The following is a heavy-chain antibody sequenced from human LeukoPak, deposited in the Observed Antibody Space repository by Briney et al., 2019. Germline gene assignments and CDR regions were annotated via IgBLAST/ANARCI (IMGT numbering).Heavy chain of an antibody. CDR3: AKDTRVLGATPPYYYYYGMDV. V-gene: IGHV3-9*01. CDR2: ISWNSGSI. Sequence: GGSLRLSCAASGFTFSSYAMSWVRQAPGKGLEWVSGISWNSGSIGYADSVKGRFTISRDNAKNSLYLQMNSLRAEDTALYYCAKDTRVLGATPPYYYYYGMDVWGQGTTVTVSS. D-gene: IGHD1-26*01. CDR1: GFTFSSYA. J-gene: IGHJ6*02.